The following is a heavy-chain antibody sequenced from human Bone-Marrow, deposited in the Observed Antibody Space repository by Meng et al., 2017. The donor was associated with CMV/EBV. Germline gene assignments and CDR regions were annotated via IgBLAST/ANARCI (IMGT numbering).Heavy chain of an antibody. J-gene: IGHJ3*02. CDR3: ARTAAIRRNAFDI. CDR2: ISSSGSTI. V-gene: IGHV3-48*04. CDR1: GFTFSSYW. D-gene: IGHD2-2*01. Sequence: GGSLRLSCAASGFTFSSYWMNWVRQAPGKGLEWVSYISSSGSTIYYADSVKGRFTISRDNAKNSLYLQMNSLRAEDTAVYYCARTAAIRRNAFDIWGQGTMVTVSS.